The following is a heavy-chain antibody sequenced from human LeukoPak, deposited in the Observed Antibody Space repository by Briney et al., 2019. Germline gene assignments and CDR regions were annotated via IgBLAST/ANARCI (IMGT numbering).Heavy chain of an antibody. Sequence: KSGGSLRLSCAASEFTFSNYGMTWVRQAPGKGLEWVSSISGTGSYIYYADSMKGRFTISRDNAKNSLYLQMNSLRAEDTAVYYCASPRNYYDTSGSFDYWGQGTLVTVSS. V-gene: IGHV3-21*01. CDR3: ASPRNYYDTSGSFDY. D-gene: IGHD3-22*01. J-gene: IGHJ4*02. CDR2: ISGTGSYI. CDR1: EFTFSNYG.